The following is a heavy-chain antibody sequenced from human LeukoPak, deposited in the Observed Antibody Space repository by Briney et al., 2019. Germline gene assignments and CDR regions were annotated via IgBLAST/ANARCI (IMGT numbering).Heavy chain of an antibody. CDR3: ARVKSGYIDY. V-gene: IGHV4-30-2*01. Sequence: SETLSLTCAVSGGSISSGGYSWSWIRQPPGKGLEWIGYIYHSGSTHYNPSLKSRVTISVDRSKNQFSLKLSSVTAADTAVYYCARVKSGYIDYWGQGTLVTVSS. CDR1: GGSISSGGYS. D-gene: IGHD2-15*01. J-gene: IGHJ4*02. CDR2: IYHSGST.